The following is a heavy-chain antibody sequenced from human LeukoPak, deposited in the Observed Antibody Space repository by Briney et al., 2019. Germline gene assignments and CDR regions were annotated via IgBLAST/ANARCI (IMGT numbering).Heavy chain of an antibody. CDR1: GYTFTGYY. CDR3: ARALIPITGTGYYGMDV. J-gene: IGHJ6*02. V-gene: IGHV1-2*02. CDR2: INPNSGGT. Sequence: ASVKVSCKASGYTFTGYYMHWVRQAPGQGLEWMGWINPNSGGTNYAQKFQGRVTMTRDTSISTAYMELSRLRSDDTAVYYCARALIPITGTGYYGMDVWGQGTTVTVSS. D-gene: IGHD1-20*01.